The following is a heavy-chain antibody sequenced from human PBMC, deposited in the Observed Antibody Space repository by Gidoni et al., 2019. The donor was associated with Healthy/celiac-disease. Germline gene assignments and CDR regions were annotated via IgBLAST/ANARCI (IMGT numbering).Heavy chain of an antibody. CDR1: GGSISSSSYY. Sequence: QLQLQESGPGLVKPSETLSLTCTVSGGSISSSSYYWGWIRQPPGKGLEWIGSIYYSGSTYYNPSLKSRVTISVDTSKNQFSLKLSSVTAADTAVYYCARFSQLPYNWFDPWGQGTLVTVSS. CDR3: ARFSQLPYNWFDP. D-gene: IGHD2-2*01. V-gene: IGHV4-39*01. CDR2: IYYSGST. J-gene: IGHJ5*02.